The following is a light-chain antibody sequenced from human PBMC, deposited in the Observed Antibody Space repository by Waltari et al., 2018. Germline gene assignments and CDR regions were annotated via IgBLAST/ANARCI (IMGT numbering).Light chain of an antibody. V-gene: IGKV3D-15*01. CDR2: DAS. CDR1: QSVSSI. CDR3: QQYRNWPPWT. Sequence: EIVMTQSPATLSVSLGERATLSCWASQSVSSILAWYHQQPGQAPRLLIYDASTRAAGIPARFSGSGSATKFTLTISSLQSEDFAVYYCQQYRNWPPWTFGQGTKVEIK. J-gene: IGKJ1*01.